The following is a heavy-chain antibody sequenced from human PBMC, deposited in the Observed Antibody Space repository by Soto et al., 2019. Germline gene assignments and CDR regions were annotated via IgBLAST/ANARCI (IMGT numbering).Heavy chain of an antibody. CDR3: ARASKSYCSGGSCYWYFDL. Sequence: QVTLKESGPVLVKPTETLTLTCTVSGFSLSNARMGVSWIRQPPGKALEWLARIFSNDEKSYSTSLKSRLTISKDTSKSQVVLTMTNMDPVDTATYYCARASKSYCSGGSCYWYFDLWGRGTLVTVSS. CDR2: IFSNDEK. D-gene: IGHD2-15*01. V-gene: IGHV2-26*01. J-gene: IGHJ2*01. CDR1: GFSLSNARMG.